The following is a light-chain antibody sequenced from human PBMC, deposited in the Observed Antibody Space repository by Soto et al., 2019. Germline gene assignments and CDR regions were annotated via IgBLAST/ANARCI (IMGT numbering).Light chain of an antibody. CDR2: SAS. Sequence: DIQMTQSPSSLSASVGDRVTITCRTSQGIRDALGWYQQKPGKLPKRLIYSASSLQNGVPSRFSGSGSETVFTLTISSLQPEDFATYFCLQHSDYPFTFGQGTRLEI. J-gene: IGKJ2*01. V-gene: IGKV1-17*01. CDR1: QGIRDA. CDR3: LQHSDYPFT.